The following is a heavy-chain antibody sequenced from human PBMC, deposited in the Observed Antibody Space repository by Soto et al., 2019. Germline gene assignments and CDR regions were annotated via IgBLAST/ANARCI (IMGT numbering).Heavy chain of an antibody. CDR3: ARGGSEGGLDV. CDR2: IYYSGST. CDR1: GVSISSYY. J-gene: IGHJ6*02. D-gene: IGHD3-10*01. Sequence: SETLSLTCTVSGVSISSYYWSWIRQPPGKGLEWIGYIYYSGSTNYNPSLRSRVTISVDTSKNQFSLKLSSVTAADTAVYYCARGGSEGGLDVWGQGTTVTVSS. V-gene: IGHV4-59*01.